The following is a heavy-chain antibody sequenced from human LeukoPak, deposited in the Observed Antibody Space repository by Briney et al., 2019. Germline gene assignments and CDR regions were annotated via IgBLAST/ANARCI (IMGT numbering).Heavy chain of an antibody. CDR2: ISSSSGTI. CDR3: ARGGDLFDS. CDR1: GFTFNTYS. V-gene: IGHV3-48*04. D-gene: IGHD3-10*01. J-gene: IGHJ4*02. Sequence: GGSLRLSCVASGFTFNTYSMNWFRQAPGKGLEWISYISSSSGTIYYADSVKGRFTISRDNAKNSLYLQMNSLRVEDTAVYYCARGGDLFDSRGQGTLVIVSS.